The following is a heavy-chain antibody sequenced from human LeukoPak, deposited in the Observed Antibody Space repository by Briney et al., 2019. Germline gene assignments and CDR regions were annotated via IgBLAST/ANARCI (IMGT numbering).Heavy chain of an antibody. Sequence: ASVKVSCKASGYTFTNYGFSWVRQAPGQGLEWMGWITAYNGNTNYAQKLQGRVTMTTDTSTSTAYMELRSLRSDDTAVYYCARDDNYGIFVNVDYWGQGTLVTVSS. CDR2: ITAYNGNT. J-gene: IGHJ4*02. V-gene: IGHV1-18*01. CDR1: GYTFTNYG. CDR3: ARDDNYGIFVNVDY. D-gene: IGHD4-11*01.